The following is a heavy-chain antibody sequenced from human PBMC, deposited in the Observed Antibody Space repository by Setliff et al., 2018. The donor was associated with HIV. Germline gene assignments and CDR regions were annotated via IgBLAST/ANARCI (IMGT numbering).Heavy chain of an antibody. CDR2: ISSSSSYI. Sequence: GGSLRLSCTASGFTFNTYAMSWVRQAPGKGLEWVSSISSSSSYIYYADSVKGRFTISRDNAKNSLYLQMNSLRAEDTAVYYCARDRDYGLYYFDYWGQGTLVTVSS. D-gene: IGHD4-17*01. CDR3: ARDRDYGLYYFDY. J-gene: IGHJ4*02. CDR1: GFTFNTYA. V-gene: IGHV3-21*01.